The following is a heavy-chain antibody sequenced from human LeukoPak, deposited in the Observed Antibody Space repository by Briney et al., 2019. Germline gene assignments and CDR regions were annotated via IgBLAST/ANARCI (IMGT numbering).Heavy chain of an antibody. J-gene: IGHJ5*02. D-gene: IGHD2-2*01. V-gene: IGHV4-30-2*01. CDR2: IYHSGST. CDR3: ARGCDIVVVPAAIGSKQAVWFDP. CDR1: GGSISSGGYS. Sequence: PSETLSLTCAVSGGSISSGGYSWSWIRQPPGQGLEWIGYIYHSGSTYYNPSLKSRVTISVDRSKNQFSLKLSSVTAADTAVYYCARGCDIVVVPAAIGSKQAVWFDPWGQGTLVTVSS.